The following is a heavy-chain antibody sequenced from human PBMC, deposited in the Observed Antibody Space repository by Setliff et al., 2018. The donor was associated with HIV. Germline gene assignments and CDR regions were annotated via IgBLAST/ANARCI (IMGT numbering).Heavy chain of an antibody. V-gene: IGHV4-38-2*01. CDR3: ATSGGGYSFGPY. CDR2: IYHSGST. Sequence: SETLSLTCAVSDYSISSGYYWGWIRQPPGKGLEWIGSIYHSGSTHYNPSLKSRFTISKDNSKNTLYLQMNSLRAEDTAVYYCATSGGGYSFGPYWGQGTQVTVSS. D-gene: IGHD5-18*01. CDR1: DYSISSGYY. J-gene: IGHJ4*02.